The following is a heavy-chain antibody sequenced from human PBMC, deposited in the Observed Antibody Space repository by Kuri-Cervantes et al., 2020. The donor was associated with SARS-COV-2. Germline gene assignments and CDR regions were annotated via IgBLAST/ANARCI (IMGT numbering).Heavy chain of an antibody. CDR1: GGSFNNYY. V-gene: IGHV4-34*01. CDR3: ARGLVAVVPSPVLGLGPHYYSYHVDV. CDR2: INHSGGT. J-gene: IGHJ6*02. Sequence: SETLSLTCAVYGGSFNNYYWSWIRQPPGKGLEWIGGINHSGGTNHNPSLKSRVIISADTSKNQFSLKMRSVTAADTAVYYCARGLVAVVPSPVLGLGPHYYSYHVDVWGHGTTVTVSS. D-gene: IGHD2-2*01.